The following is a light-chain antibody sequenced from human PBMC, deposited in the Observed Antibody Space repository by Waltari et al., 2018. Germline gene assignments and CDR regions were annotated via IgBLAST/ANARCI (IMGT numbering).Light chain of an antibody. CDR3: QQYKSYSRT. Sequence: DIQMTQSPSTLSASVGDRVTITCRASQSIVGWLAWYQQKPGKAPNLLIYKASNLESGVPSRFSGSGSGTEFTLTISSLQPDDFSTYYCQQYKSYSRTFGQGTKVEIK. CDR2: KAS. CDR1: QSIVGW. J-gene: IGKJ1*01. V-gene: IGKV1-5*03.